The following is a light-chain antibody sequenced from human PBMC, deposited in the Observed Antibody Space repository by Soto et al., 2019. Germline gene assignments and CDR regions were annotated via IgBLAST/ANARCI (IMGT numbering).Light chain of an antibody. V-gene: IGKV3-11*01. CDR3: QQRSNWPST. J-gene: IGKJ2*01. CDR2: DAS. Sequence: DIVLTQSPATLPLSPGERATLSCRASQSVSSSLAWYQQKPGQAPRLLIYDASNRATGIPARFSGSGSGTDFTLTISSLEPEDFAVYYCQQRSNWPSTFGQGTKLEIK. CDR1: QSVSSS.